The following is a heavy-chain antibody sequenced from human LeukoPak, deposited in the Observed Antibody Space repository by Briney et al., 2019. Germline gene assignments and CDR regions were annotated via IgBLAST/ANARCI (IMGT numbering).Heavy chain of an antibody. CDR3: VRGGPSTWS. CDR1: GFTFKLYW. J-gene: IGHJ5*02. V-gene: IGHV3-74*01. Sequence: GSLRLSCAASGFTFKLYWTHWVRQVPGKRPVWVSRINDDGSDTIYADSVRGRFTISRDDAKNTVYLQMNNLRAEDTAVYYCVRGGPSTWSWGQGTLVTVSS. D-gene: IGHD2-15*01. CDR2: INDDGSDT.